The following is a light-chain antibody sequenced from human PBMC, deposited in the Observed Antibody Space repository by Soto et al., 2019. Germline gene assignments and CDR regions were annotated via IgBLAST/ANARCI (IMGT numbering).Light chain of an antibody. V-gene: IGKV3-11*01. Sequence: EIVLTQSPATLSLPPGERATLSCRASQSVSSDLAWYQQKPGQAPRLLIYDASNRATGIPARFSGSGSGTDFTLTISSLEPEDFAVYYCQQRSNWLITFGQGTRLEIK. CDR1: QSVSSD. CDR2: DAS. J-gene: IGKJ5*01. CDR3: QQRSNWLIT.